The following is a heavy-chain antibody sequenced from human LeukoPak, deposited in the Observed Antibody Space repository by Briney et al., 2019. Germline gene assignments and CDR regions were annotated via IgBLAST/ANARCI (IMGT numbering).Heavy chain of an antibody. CDR2: LYHDGGT. J-gene: IGHJ4*02. CDR3: VHGWASYGSGSSEFFDY. CDR1: GLTVSSNH. Sequence: GGSLRLSCAASGLTVSSNHMGWVRQAPGKGLEYVSVLYHDGGTYSADSVKGRFTISRDNSKNTLYLQMNSLRVEDTAVYYCVHGWASYGSGSSEFFDYWGQGSLVTVSS. V-gene: IGHV3-53*01. D-gene: IGHD3-10*01.